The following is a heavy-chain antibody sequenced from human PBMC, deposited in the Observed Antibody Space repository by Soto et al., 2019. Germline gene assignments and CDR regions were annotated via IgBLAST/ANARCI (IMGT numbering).Heavy chain of an antibody. D-gene: IGHD6-13*01. CDR3: ARGQQLDPYYFDY. V-gene: IGHV4-59*01. CDR1: GGSISSYY. J-gene: IGHJ4*02. Sequence: PSETLSLTCTVSGGSISSYYWSWIRQPPGKGLEWIGYIYYSGSTNYNPSLKSRVTISVDTSKNQFSLKLSSVTAADTAVYYCARGQQLDPYYFDYWGQGTLVTVSS. CDR2: IYYSGST.